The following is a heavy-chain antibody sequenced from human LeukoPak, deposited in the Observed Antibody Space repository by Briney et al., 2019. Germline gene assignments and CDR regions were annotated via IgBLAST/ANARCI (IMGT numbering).Heavy chain of an antibody. D-gene: IGHD3-10*01. CDR2: IYSSGST. V-gene: IGHV4-4*07. J-gene: IGHJ5*02. CDR1: GGSISSYY. Sequence: SKTLSLTCTVSGGSISSYYWSWIRQPAGKGLEWIGRIYSSGSTNYNPSLKSRVTMSVDTSKNQFSLKLRPMTAADTAVYYCARGTYDAGSYYGHWFDPWGQGTLVTVSS. CDR3: ARGTYDAGSYYGHWFDP.